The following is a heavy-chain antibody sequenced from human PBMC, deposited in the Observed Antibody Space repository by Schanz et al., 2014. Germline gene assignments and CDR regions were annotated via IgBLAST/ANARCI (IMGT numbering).Heavy chain of an antibody. CDR2: ISVYNHNK. CDR1: GYTFTSYG. D-gene: IGHD3-3*01. J-gene: IGHJ4*02. CDR3: ARDRRFFDRDDLYYFDS. V-gene: IGHV1-18*01. Sequence: QVQLVQSGAEVKKPGASVRVSCKASGYTFTSYGISWVRQAPGQGLEWMGWISVYNHNKEDDQKFQGRVTMTTDTSTSTAYMALTDLRSDDTAVYYCARDRRFFDRDDLYYFDSWGQGTLVTVSS.